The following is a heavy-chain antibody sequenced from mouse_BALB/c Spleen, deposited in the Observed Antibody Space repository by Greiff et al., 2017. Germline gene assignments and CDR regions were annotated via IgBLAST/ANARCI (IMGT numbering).Heavy chain of an antibody. CDR1: GYTFTDYY. Sequence: EVKLQQSGPELVKPGASVKISCKASGYTFTDYYMNWVKQSHGKSLEWIGLVNPNNGGTSYNQKFKGKATLTVDKSSSTAYMELRSLTSEDSAVYYCARNIHYYGSSGGYWGQGTTLTVSS. CDR2: VNPNNGGT. J-gene: IGHJ2*01. D-gene: IGHD1-1*01. CDR3: ARNIHYYGSSGGY. V-gene: IGHV1-26*01.